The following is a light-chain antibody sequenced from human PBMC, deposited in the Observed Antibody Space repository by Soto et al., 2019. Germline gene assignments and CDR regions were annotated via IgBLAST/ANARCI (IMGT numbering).Light chain of an antibody. CDR1: QSISTY. CDR2: AAS. V-gene: IGKV1-39*01. CDR3: QQSYITPPLT. J-gene: IGKJ4*01. Sequence: DIQMTQSPSSLSASVGDRVTSTCRTSQSISTYLNWYQQKPGKAPKLLIYAASSLQSGVPSRFSASGSGTDFTLTISSLQPEDFATYYCQQSYITPPLTFGGGTKVDIK.